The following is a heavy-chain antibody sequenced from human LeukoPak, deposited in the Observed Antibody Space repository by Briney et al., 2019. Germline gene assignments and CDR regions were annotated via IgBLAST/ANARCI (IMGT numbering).Heavy chain of an antibody. CDR3: AKGGWAGYCRSPRSSSGFDY. CDR1: GYTFNSYA. CDR2: ITGSGGGT. D-gene: IGHD2-2*01. J-gene: IGHJ4*02. V-gene: IGHV3-23*01. Sequence: GGSLRLSCAASGYTFNSYAMIWVRQAPGKGLEWVSAITGSGGGTYYAGSVKGRFTISRDNSKNTLYLQMNSLRADDTAVYYCAKGGWAGYCRSPRSSSGFDYWGQGTLVTVSS.